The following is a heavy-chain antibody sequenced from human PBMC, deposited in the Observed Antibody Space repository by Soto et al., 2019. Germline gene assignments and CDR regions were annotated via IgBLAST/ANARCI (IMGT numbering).Heavy chain of an antibody. V-gene: IGHV3-21*01. CDR1: GFTFSTYA. CDR2: ISSSSSYI. CDR3: ARDRLAAAGTFDWFDP. Sequence: GGSLRLSCATSGFTFSTYAMHWVRQAPGKGLEWVSSISSSSSYIYYADSAKGRFTISRDNAKNSLYLQMNSLRAEDTAVYYCARDRLAAAGTFDWFDPWGQGTLVTVSS. J-gene: IGHJ5*02. D-gene: IGHD6-13*01.